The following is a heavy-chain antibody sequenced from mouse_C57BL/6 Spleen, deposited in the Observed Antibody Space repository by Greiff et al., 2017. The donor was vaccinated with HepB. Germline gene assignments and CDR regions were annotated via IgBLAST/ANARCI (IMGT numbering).Heavy chain of an antibody. J-gene: IGHJ3*01. CDR1: GYTFTSYW. CDR2: IYPGSGST. D-gene: IGHD1-1*01. V-gene: IGHV1-55*01. Sequence: QVQLQQPGAELVKPGASVKMSCKASGYTFTSYWITWVKQRPGQGLEWIGDIYPGSGSTNYNEKFKSKATLTVDTSSSTAYMQLSSLTSEDSAVYYCARWDYGNGSWFADRGQGTLVTVSA. CDR3: ARWDYGNGSWFAD.